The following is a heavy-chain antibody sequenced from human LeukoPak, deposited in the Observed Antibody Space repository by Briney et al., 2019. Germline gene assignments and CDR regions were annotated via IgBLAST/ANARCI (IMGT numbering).Heavy chain of an antibody. V-gene: IGHV4-61*01. Sequence: PSETLSLTCTVSGGSVSSGSYYWSWIRQPPGKGLEWIGYIYYSGSTNYSPSLKSRVTISVDTSKNQFSLKLSSVTAADTAVYYCARVSHDYGDYWFDPWGQGTLVTVSS. CDR1: GGSVSSGSYY. CDR2: IYYSGST. D-gene: IGHD4-17*01. CDR3: ARVSHDYGDYWFDP. J-gene: IGHJ5*02.